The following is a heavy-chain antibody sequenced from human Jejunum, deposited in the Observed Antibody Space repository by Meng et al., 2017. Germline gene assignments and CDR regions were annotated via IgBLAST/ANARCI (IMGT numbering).Heavy chain of an antibody. Sequence: QALLQQSGPGLVKPSQTLSLTCAISGDSVSSNSAAWSWIRQSPSRGLEWLGRTYYRSKWYNDYAISVKGRITINPGTSKNQFSLQLNSVTPEDTAVYYCAYERTNSYYFDYWGQGTLVTVAS. D-gene: IGHD2-8*01. CDR3: AYERTNSYYFDY. CDR1: GDSVSSNSAA. CDR2: TYYRSKWYN. J-gene: IGHJ4*02. V-gene: IGHV6-1*01.